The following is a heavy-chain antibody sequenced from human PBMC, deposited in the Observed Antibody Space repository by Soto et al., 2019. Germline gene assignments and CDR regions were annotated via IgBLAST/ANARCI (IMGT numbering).Heavy chain of an antibody. V-gene: IGHV4-31*03. CDR2: IYYSGST. D-gene: IGHD2-8*01. CDR3: ARDVSGSYFDY. CDR1: GGSISSGGYY. Sequence: SETLSLTCTVSGGSISSGGYYWSWIRQHPGKGLEWIGYIYYSGSTYYNPSLKSRVTISVDTSKNQFSLKLSSVTAADTAVYYCARDVSGSYFDYWGQGTLVTVSS. J-gene: IGHJ4*02.